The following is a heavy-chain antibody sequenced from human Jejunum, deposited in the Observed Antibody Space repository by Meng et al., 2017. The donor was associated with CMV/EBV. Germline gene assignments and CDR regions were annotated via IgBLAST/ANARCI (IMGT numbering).Heavy chain of an antibody. CDR1: SDSVSYYY. Sequence: QVQLQESGPGLVKPSETLSLTCPVSSDSVSYYYWSWVRQPAGKGLEWIGRIHISRGTSYNTSLKSRVTLSIDTSKNEFSLKLTSVTAADTAVYYCARERSSCTSSACYGVDHWGQGTLVTVSS. D-gene: IGHD2/OR15-2a*01. CDR2: IHISRGT. J-gene: IGHJ4*02. V-gene: IGHV4-4*07. CDR3: ARERSSCTSSACYGVDH.